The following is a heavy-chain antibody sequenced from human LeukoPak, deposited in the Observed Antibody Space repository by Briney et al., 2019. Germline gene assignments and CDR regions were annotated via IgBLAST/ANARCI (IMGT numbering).Heavy chain of an antibody. J-gene: IGHJ4*02. CDR2: IKQDGSEK. V-gene: IGHV3-7*01. CDR1: GFTLTSHW. Sequence: GGSLRPSCAASGFTLTSHWMSWVRQAPGKGLEWVANIKQDGSEKFYVDSVKGRFTISRDNAKKSLYLQMNSLRAEDTAVYYCVRPVYFAADYWGQGTLVTVSS. D-gene: IGHD5/OR15-5a*01. CDR3: VRPVYFAADY.